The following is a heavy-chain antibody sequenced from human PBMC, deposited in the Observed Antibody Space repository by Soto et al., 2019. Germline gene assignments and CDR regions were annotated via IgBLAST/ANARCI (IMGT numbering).Heavy chain of an antibody. CDR3: ASAVGPFDY. CDR1: GFIFSTYG. J-gene: IGHJ4*02. V-gene: IGHV3-33*01. Sequence: QVQLAESGGGVVQPGRSLRLSCAASGFIFSTYGMHWVRQTPGKGPEWVAVIWYDGSNKYYADSVRGRFTISRDNSKNILYLQMNSLRPEDTAMYYCASAVGPFDYWGQGTLVTVSS. D-gene: IGHD6-19*01. CDR2: IWYDGSNK.